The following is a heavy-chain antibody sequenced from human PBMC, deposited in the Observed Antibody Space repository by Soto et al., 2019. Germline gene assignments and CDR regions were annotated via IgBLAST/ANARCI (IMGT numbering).Heavy chain of an antibody. CDR1: GYTFTSYD. V-gene: IGHV1-8*01. J-gene: IGHJ5*02. D-gene: IGHD6-13*01. Sequence: EASVKVSCKASGYTFTSYDINWVRQATGQGLGWMGWMNPNSGNTGYAQKFQGRVTMTRNTSISTAYMELSSLRSEDTAVYYCARRLLGYSSSIDPWGQGTLVTVSS. CDR3: ARRLLGYSSSIDP. CDR2: MNPNSGNT.